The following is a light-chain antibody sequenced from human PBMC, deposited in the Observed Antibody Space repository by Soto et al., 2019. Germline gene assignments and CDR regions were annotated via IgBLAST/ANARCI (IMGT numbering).Light chain of an antibody. CDR2: GNR. V-gene: IGLV1-40*01. CDR3: QAYDYSLTAFV. CDR1: NSNLGAGYD. Sequence: QSVLTQPPSVSGAPGQRVTISCTGNNSNLGAGYDVHWYQQPPGAAPKLVIFGNRNRPTGVPERFSGSKSGTSASLAITGLQAEDEADYYCQAYDYSLTAFVFGGGTKLTVL. J-gene: IGLJ3*02.